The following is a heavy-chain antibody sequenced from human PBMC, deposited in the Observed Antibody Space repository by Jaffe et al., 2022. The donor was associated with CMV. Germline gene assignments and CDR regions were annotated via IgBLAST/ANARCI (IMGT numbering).Heavy chain of an antibody. J-gene: IGHJ5*02. D-gene: IGHD1-1*01. CDR2: ISSSGSTI. Sequence: EVQLVESGGGLVQPGGSLRLSCAASGFTFSSYEMNWVRQAPGKGLEWVSYISSSGSTIYYADSVKGRFTISRDNAKNSLYLQMNSLRAEDTAVYYCARDHWRGRFDPWGQGTLVTVSS. CDR1: GFTFSSYE. CDR3: ARDHWRGRFDP. V-gene: IGHV3-48*03.